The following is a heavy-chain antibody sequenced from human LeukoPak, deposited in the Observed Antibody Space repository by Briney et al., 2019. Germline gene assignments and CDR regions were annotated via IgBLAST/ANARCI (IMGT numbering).Heavy chain of an antibody. CDR1: GFTFSNAW. J-gene: IGHJ4*02. CDR2: IKTRTDGGTT. D-gene: IGHD3-3*01. CDR3: TTITYYDFWSGYSNFNY. Sequence: GGSLRLSCAASGFTFSNAWMSWVRQAPGKGLEWVGLIKTRTDGGTTDYAAPVKGRFTISGDDSKNTLYLQMNSLKVEDTTMYYCTTITYYDFWSGYSNFNYWGQGTLVTVSS. V-gene: IGHV3-15*01.